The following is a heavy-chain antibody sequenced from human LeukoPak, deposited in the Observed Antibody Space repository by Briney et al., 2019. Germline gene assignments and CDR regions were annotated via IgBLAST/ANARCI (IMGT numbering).Heavy chain of an antibody. V-gene: IGHV3-7*01. D-gene: IGHD3-3*01. J-gene: IGHJ3*02. CDR3: AKGFAYYDFWSGYYSLAAFDI. CDR2: IKQDGSEK. Sequence: TGGSLRLSCAASGFTFSSYWMSWVRQAPGKGLEWVVNIKQDGSEKYYVDSVKGRFTISRDNAKNSLYLQMNSLRAEDTAVYYCAKGFAYYDFWSGYYSLAAFDIWGQGTMVTVSS. CDR1: GFTFSSYW.